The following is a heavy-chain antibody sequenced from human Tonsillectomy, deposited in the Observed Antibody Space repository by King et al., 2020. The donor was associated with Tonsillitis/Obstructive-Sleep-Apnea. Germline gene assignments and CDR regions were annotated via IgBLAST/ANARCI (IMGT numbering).Heavy chain of an antibody. CDR3: SRHTVPDANLDLGWNYYYMDV. CDR2: IYPGDSDT. V-gene: IGHV5-51*01. D-gene: IGHD2-2*01. Sequence: LQLVQSGAEVKKPGESLKISCKGSGYSFTNYWIGWVRQMPGKGLEWMGIIYPGDSDTRYSPSFQGQVTISADKSISTAYLQWSSLKASDTAMYYCSRHTVPDANLDLGWNYYYMDVWGKGSTVTVSS. CDR1: GYSFTNYW. J-gene: IGHJ6*03.